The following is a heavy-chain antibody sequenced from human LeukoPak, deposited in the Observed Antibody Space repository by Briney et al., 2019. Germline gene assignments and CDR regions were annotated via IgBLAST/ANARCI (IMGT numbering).Heavy chain of an antibody. Sequence: GGSLRLSCAASGFTFSSYSMNWVRQAPGKGLEWVSSISSSGSYIYYADSVKGRFTISRDNAKNSLYLQMNSLRAEDTAVYYCASDYSRDGYNYGWSWGQGTLVTVSS. D-gene: IGHD5-24*01. J-gene: IGHJ5*02. CDR3: ASDYSRDGYNYGWS. V-gene: IGHV3-21*04. CDR2: ISSSGSYI. CDR1: GFTFSSYS.